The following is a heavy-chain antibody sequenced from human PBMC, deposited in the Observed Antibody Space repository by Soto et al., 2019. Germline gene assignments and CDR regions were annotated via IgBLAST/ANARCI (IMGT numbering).Heavy chain of an antibody. V-gene: IGHV4-61*01. J-gene: IGHJ4*02. CDR3: ARDISGYSRAFDS. Sequence: PSETLSLTCTVSGDSVSSYSYYWTWIRQPPGNGLEWIGHIYSIGSTKYNPSLKSRVTISLDTSNNQFSLELTSVTAADTAIYYRARDISGYSRAFDSWGPGTMVTV. CDR2: IYSIGST. D-gene: IGHD5-18*01. CDR1: GDSVSSYSYY.